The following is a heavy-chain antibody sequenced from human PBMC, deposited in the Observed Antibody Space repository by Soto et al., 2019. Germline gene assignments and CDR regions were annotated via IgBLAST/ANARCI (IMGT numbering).Heavy chain of an antibody. V-gene: IGHV1-8*01. CDR3: ARERSYGMDV. J-gene: IGHJ6*02. Sequence: QVQLVQSGAEVKKPGASVKGSCKASGYTFTSYDINWVRQATGQGLEWMGWMNTNRGNTGYAQKFQGRVTMTRNTSITTAYMELSSLRSEHTAGYYCARERSYGMDVWGQGTTVTVSS. CDR1: GYTFTSYD. CDR2: MNTNRGNT.